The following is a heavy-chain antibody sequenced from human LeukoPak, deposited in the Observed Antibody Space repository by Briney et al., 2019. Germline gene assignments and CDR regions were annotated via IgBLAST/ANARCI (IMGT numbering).Heavy chain of an antibody. V-gene: IGHV3-74*01. CDR1: GFTFSSYW. J-gene: IGHJ4*02. D-gene: IGHD3-3*01. CDR3: AKDSEPTYDFWSGYPTWDY. Sequence: GGSLRLSCAASGFTFSSYWMHWVRQAPGKGLVWVSRINSDRSSTYYADSVKGRFTISRDNSKNTLYLQMNSLRAEDTAVYYCAKDSEPTYDFWSGYPTWDYWGQGTLVTVSS. CDR2: INSDRSST.